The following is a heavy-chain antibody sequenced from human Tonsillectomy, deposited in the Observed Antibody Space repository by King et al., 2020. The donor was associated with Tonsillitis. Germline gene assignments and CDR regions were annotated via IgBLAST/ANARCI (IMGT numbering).Heavy chain of an antibody. CDR2: INHSGST. Sequence: VQLQQWGAGLLKPSETLSLTCAVYGGSFSGYYWSWIRQPPGKGLEWIGEINHSGSTNYNPSLKSRVPISVDTSNNQFSLTLSSVTAAGTAVYYCARGPDCSGGSCYSWVKYCQHWGQGTLLTVSS. CDR3: ARGPDCSGGSCYSWVKYCQH. D-gene: IGHD2-15*01. V-gene: IGHV4-34*01. J-gene: IGHJ1*01. CDR1: GGSFSGYY.